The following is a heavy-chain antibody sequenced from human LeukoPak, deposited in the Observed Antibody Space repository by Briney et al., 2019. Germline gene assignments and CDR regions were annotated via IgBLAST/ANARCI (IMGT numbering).Heavy chain of an antibody. D-gene: IGHD1-1*01. CDR1: GLSISDQY. CDR2: IQSGGYI. V-gene: IGHV3-53*01. J-gene: IGHJ6*02. Sequence: PGGSLRLSCAASGLSISDQYMSWVREAPGKGLEWVSIIQSGGYICYGDSVKGRITVSRDNSKNTVYLQMNSLRAEDTAVYYCARDRGYAMDVWGQGTTVTVSS. CDR3: ARDRGYAMDV.